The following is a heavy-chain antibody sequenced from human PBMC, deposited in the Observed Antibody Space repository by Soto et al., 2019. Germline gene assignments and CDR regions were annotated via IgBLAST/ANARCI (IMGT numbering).Heavy chain of an antibody. CDR3: ANSYSGSAYFDY. D-gene: IGHD1-26*01. V-gene: IGHV3-30*18. Sequence: QVQLEESGGGVVQPGRYLRLSCAASGFTFSRYGMHWVRQAPGKGLEWVAVLSYDGSNKYYAESVKGRFTISRDSSKTTLYLQMNSMRAEDTAVYYCANSYSGSAYFDYWGEGTLVTVSS. CDR2: LSYDGSNK. CDR1: GFTFSRYG. J-gene: IGHJ4*02.